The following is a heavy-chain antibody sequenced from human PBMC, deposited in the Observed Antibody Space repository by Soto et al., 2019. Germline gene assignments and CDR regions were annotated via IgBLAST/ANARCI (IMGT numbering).Heavy chain of an antibody. D-gene: IGHD2-15*01. CDR1: GYSFTDFY. Sequence: EVRLVQSGAEVKKPGATVKISCKVSGYSFTDFYMSWLQQAPGKGLEWMGLVDPEDGATIYAERFQGRVTITADASLDTAYLEVNSLRSEDTAVYYCATELVGPYDAYDVWGQGTMVSVSS. CDR3: ATELVGPYDAYDV. V-gene: IGHV1-69-2*01. J-gene: IGHJ3*01. CDR2: VDPEDGAT.